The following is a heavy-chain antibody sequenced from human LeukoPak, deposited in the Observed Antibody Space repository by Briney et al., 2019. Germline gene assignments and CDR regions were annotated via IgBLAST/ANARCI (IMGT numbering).Heavy chain of an antibody. J-gene: IGHJ4*02. CDR1: EFTFSTYS. D-gene: IGHD1/OR15-1a*01. CDR3: ARVVEQRGFDS. CDR2: ISYDGTNK. V-gene: IGHV3-30-3*01. Sequence: GRSLGLSCAASEFTFSTYSMHWVRQAPGKGLEWVTVISYDGTNKYYADSVKGRFTISRDNSKNMVYLQMNSLRAEDTAVYYCARVVEQRGFDSWGPGTLVTVSS.